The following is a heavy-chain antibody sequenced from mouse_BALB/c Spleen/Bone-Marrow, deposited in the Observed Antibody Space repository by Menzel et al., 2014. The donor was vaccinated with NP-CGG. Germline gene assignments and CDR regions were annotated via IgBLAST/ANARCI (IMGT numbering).Heavy chain of an antibody. CDR1: GYSITSDYA. CDR2: ISYSSST. Sequence: EVQLQQSGPGLVKPSQSLSLTCTVTGYSITSDYAWNWIRQFQGNKLEWMGYISYSSSTNYNPSLKSRISITRDTSKNQFFPQLNSVTAEDTATYYCARWDYGDYAMDYWSQATSVTVSS. D-gene: IGHD1-2*01. J-gene: IGHJ4*01. CDR3: ARWDYGDYAMDY. V-gene: IGHV3-2*02.